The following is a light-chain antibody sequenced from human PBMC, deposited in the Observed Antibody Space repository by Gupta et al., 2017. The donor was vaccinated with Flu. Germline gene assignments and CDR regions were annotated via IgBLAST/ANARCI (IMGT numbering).Light chain of an antibody. V-gene: IGKV1-5*03. Sequence: IQMTQSPSTLSASVGDRVTITCRASQSISSWLAWYQQKPGKAPKLLIYQASDLESGVPSRCSGSGSGTKCTLTISSLQPDDFATYYCQQYWTVARKFGQGTKVDI. CDR3: QQYWTVARK. CDR1: QSISSW. J-gene: IGKJ1*01. CDR2: QAS.